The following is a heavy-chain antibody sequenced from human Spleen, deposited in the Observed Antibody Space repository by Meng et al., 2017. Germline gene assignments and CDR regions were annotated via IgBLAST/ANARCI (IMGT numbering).Heavy chain of an antibody. D-gene: IGHD6-19*01. Sequence: QVQLQESGTGLVKPSQTLSLTSRFSGGSISTSGYYWGWIRKPPGKGLEWIGSIGHSGITYYTPSIKSRVTVSIDTSKSQFSLKLPSVTAADTAVYYCVRSSGWVRTGFDPWGQGTLVTVSS. CDR2: IGHSGIT. J-gene: IGHJ5*02. V-gene: IGHV4-39*01. CDR3: VRSSGWVRTGFDP. CDR1: GGSISTSGYY.